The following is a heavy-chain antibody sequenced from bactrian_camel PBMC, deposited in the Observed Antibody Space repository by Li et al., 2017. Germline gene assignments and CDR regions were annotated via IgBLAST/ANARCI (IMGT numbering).Heavy chain of an antibody. CDR2: IEVDGFT. CDR1: EQTYMQDC. V-gene: IGHV3S53*01. D-gene: IGHD2*01. Sequence: VQLVESGGGSVQAGGSLRLSCTASEQTYMQDCMGWFRQAQGKEREVVAGIEVDGFTTYADSVKGRFTITKDNTKNSVSLIMNSLKVDDTAVYYCAAESPSSGGYCRTAPDFGYWGQGTQVTVS. J-gene: IGHJ6*01. CDR3: AAESPSSGGYCRTAPDFGY.